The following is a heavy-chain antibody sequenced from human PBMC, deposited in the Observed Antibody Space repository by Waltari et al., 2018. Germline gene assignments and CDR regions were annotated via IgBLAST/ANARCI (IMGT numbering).Heavy chain of an antibody. J-gene: IGHJ6*02. D-gene: IGHD6-19*01. CDR1: GFTFSSYS. CDR3: ARDGEADLASQGSIAVAGPSYGMDV. V-gene: IGHV3-21*01. CDR2: VCSSSSYL. Sequence: EVQLVESGGGLVKPGGSLRLSCAASGFTFSSYSMNWVRQAPGKGLEWVSSVCSSSSYLNYADAGKGRVTISGDKAKNSMYLQMNSLRAEDTAVYYCARDGEADLASQGSIAVAGPSYGMDVWGQGTTVTVSS.